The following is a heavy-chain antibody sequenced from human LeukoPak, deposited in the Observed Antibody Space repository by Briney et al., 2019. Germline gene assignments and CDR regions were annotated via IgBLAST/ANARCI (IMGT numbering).Heavy chain of an antibody. V-gene: IGHV3-43*01. D-gene: IGHD2-21*01. J-gene: IGHJ6*03. Sequence: LSGGSLRLSCAASGFSFDDYTMHWVRQTPGKGLEWVSLINWEGSSTFYADSVKGRFTISRDNSKNSLYLQMNSLRVEDTGLYFCSRSGVVVVATRGNYIDVWGKGTTVTVSS. CDR3: SRSGVVVVATRGNYIDV. CDR2: INWEGSST. CDR1: GFSFDDYT.